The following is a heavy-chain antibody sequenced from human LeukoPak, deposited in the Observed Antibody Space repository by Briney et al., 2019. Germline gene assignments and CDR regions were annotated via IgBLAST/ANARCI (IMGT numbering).Heavy chain of an antibody. D-gene: IGHD2-15*01. V-gene: IGHV3-33*06. CDR2: IWYDGSNK. J-gene: IGHJ4*02. CDR3: AKSSCSGGTCYRFDY. CDR1: GFTFSSYG. Sequence: GGSLRLSCAASGFTFSSYGMHWVRQAPGKGLEWVAVIWYDGSNKYYADSVKGRFTISRDNSKNTLYLQMNSLRVEDTAVYYCAKSSCSGGTCYRFDYWGQGTLVTVSS.